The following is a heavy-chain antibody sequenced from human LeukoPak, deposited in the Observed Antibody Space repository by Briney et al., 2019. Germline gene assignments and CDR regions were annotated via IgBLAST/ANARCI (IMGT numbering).Heavy chain of an antibody. Sequence: ASVKVSRKASGYTFTGYYMHWVRQAPGQGLEWMGLINPNSGGTNYAQKFQGWVTMTRDTSISTAYMELSRLRSDDTAVYYCAISTVTTRSGYYYYGMDVWGQGTTVTVSS. D-gene: IGHD4-17*01. J-gene: IGHJ6*02. V-gene: IGHV1-2*04. CDR2: INPNSGGT. CDR3: AISTVTTRSGYYYYGMDV. CDR1: GYTFTGYY.